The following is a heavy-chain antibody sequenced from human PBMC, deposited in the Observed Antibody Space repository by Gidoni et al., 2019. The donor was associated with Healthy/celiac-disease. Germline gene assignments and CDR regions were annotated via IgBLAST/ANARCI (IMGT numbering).Heavy chain of an antibody. V-gene: IGHV1-8*01. D-gene: IGHD3-10*02. J-gene: IGHJ3*02. Sequence: QVQLVQSGAAVKKPGASVKVSCKASGYTFTSYDINWVRPATGQGLEWMGWMNPNSGNTGYAQKFQGRVTMTRNTSISTAYMEVSSLRSEDTAVYYCARGVPGLFGTDAFDIWGQGTMVTVSS. CDR3: ARGVPGLFGTDAFDI. CDR1: GYTFTSYD. CDR2: MNPNSGNT.